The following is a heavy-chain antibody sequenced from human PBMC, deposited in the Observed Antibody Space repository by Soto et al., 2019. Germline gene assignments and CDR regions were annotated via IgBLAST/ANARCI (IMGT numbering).Heavy chain of an antibody. J-gene: IGHJ6*02. CDR1: GGSISSGGYY. D-gene: IGHD3-10*01. CDR2: IYYSGST. Sequence: QVQLQESGPGLVKPSQTLSLTCTVSGGSISSGGYYWSWIRQHPGKGLEWIGYIYYSGSTHYNPSLKSRVTISVDTAKNQFSLKLSSVTAADTAVYYCARDVLLWFGESSVVWGQGTTVTVSS. CDR3: ARDVLLWFGESSVV. V-gene: IGHV4-31*03.